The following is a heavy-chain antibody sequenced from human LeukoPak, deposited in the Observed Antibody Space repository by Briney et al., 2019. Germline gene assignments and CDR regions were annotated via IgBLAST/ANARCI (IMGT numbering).Heavy chain of an antibody. D-gene: IGHD2-2*02. CDR3: AREGYCSSTSCYTEGAFDI. CDR2: INPNRGGT. CDR1: GYTFTGYY. J-gene: IGHJ3*02. Sequence: ASVTVSCKASGYTFTGYYMHWVRQAPGQELEWMGWINPNRGGTNYAHKFRGMVTKNRDTSISTAYMELSSLRSEDTPVYYCAREGYCSSTSCYTEGAFDICGQGTMVTVSS. V-gene: IGHV1-2*07.